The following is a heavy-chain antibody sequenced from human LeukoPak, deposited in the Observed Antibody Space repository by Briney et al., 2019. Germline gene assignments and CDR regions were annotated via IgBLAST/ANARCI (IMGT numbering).Heavy chain of an antibody. V-gene: IGHV1-69*04. Sequence: ASVKVSCKASGGTFSSYAISWVRQAPGQGLEWMGRIIPIFGIANYAQKFQGRVTITADKSTSTAYMELSSLRSEDTAVYYCARPLQYYDSSGYQNLDYWGQGTLVTVSS. D-gene: IGHD3-22*01. CDR2: IIPIFGIA. CDR3: ARPLQYYDSSGYQNLDY. J-gene: IGHJ4*02. CDR1: GGTFSSYA.